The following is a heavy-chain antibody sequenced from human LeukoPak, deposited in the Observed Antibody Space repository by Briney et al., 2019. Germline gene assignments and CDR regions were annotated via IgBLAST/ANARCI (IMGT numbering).Heavy chain of an antibody. J-gene: IGHJ4*02. V-gene: IGHV3-53*01. CDR2: IYSGTKT. D-gene: IGHD3-10*01. CDR3: ARWSHVSGRWFLDN. CDR1: GFTVSGNY. Sequence: SGGSLRLSCAASGFTVSGNYMSWVRQSPQKGLEWVSLIYSGTKTYYADSVKGRFTISRDNSKNTLYLQMNSLRAEDTAVYYCARWSHVSGRWFLDNWGRGTLVSVSS.